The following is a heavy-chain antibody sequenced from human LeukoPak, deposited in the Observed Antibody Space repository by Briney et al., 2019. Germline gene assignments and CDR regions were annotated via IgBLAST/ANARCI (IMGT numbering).Heavy chain of an antibody. J-gene: IGHJ4*02. CDR2: INHSGST. D-gene: IGHD1-26*01. CDR3: TRGVGARLAD. CDR1: GGSFSGYY. Sequence: KPSETLSLTCAVYGGSFSGYYWSWIRQPPGKGLEWIGEINHSGSTNYNPSLKSRVTISVDTSKNQFSLKLSSVTAADTAVYYCTRGVGARLADWGQGNLVAVAS. V-gene: IGHV4-34*01.